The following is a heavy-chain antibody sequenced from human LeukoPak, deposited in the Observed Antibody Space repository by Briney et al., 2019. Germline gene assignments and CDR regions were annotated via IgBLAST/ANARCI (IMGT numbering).Heavy chain of an antibody. CDR3: ARDLNNRMYYYDSSDTGELHYYMDV. J-gene: IGHJ6*03. D-gene: IGHD3-22*01. V-gene: IGHV1-69*05. CDR1: GGTFSSYA. Sequence: SVKVSCKASGGTFSSYAISWVRQAPGQGLEWMGRIIPIFGTANYAQRFQGRVTITTDESTSTAYMELSSLRSEDTAVYYCARDLNNRMYYYDSSDTGELHYYMDVWGKGTTVTVSS. CDR2: IIPIFGTA.